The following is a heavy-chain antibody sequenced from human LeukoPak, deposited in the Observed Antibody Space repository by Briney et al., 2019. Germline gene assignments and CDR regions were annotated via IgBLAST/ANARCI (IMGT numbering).Heavy chain of an antibody. CDR1: GFTVTNYA. Sequence: PGGSLRLSCAASGFTVTNYAMTWVRQAPGQGLQWVSDISGSGTTTYYADSVKGRFTISRDNSKNTLYLQMNSLRAEDTAVYYCARRYYYYMDVWGKGTTVAVSS. CDR3: ARRYYYYMDV. CDR2: ISGSGTTT. J-gene: IGHJ6*03. V-gene: IGHV3-23*01.